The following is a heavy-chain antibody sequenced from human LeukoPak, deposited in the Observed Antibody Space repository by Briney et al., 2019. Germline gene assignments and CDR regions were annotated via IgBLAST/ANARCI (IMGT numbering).Heavy chain of an antibody. Sequence: ASVKVSCKAFGYTFTNYGITWPRQAPGQGLEWMGWVSPSSGHTNYTQNLQDRVTMTTDTPTNTAYMELRSLRSDDTAVYYCARDLIVVVGDVFDLWGQGTMVTVSS. CDR1: GYTFTNYG. J-gene: IGHJ3*01. D-gene: IGHD3-22*01. V-gene: IGHV1-18*01. CDR3: ARDLIVVVGDVFDL. CDR2: VSPSSGHT.